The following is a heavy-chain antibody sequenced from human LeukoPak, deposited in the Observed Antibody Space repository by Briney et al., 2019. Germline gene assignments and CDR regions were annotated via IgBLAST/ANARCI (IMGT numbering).Heavy chain of an antibody. V-gene: IGHV3-23*01. CDR3: AKGDTTWELPHDY. CDR2: ISGSGGST. CDR1: GFTFTTYW. J-gene: IGHJ4*02. D-gene: IGHD1-26*01. Sequence: PGGTLRLSCVASGFTFTTYWMSWVPHAPGKGLEWVSAISGSGGSTYYADSVKGRFTISRDNSKNTLNLQMNSLRAEDTAVYYCAKGDTTWELPHDYWGQGTLITVSS.